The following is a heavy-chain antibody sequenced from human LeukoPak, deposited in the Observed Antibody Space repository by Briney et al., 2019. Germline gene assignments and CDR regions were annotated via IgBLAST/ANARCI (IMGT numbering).Heavy chain of an antibody. CDR3: ARTNPVYGDYDY. D-gene: IGHD4-17*01. V-gene: IGHV3-53*01. Sequence: GGSLRLSCAVSGFSVSDNYVSWVRRAPGKGLQWVSIIYPNTNTYNAASVKCRFTISRDNSKNTIYLEIDSLTAEDTAVYYCARTNPVYGDYDYWGLGTLVTVYS. CDR2: IYPNTNT. J-gene: IGHJ4*02. CDR1: GFSVSDNY.